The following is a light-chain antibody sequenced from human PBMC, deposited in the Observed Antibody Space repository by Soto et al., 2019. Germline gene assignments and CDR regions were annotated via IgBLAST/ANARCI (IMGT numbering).Light chain of an antibody. Sequence: SVLTQPASVSGSPGQSITISCTGSGSDIGAYNYVSWYQQHPGKAPKLLIHGVTRRPSGVSSRFSASKSAYTASLTISGLQAEDEATYFCSSSTTSYFYVFGPGTKVTVL. CDR3: SSSTTSYFYV. V-gene: IGLV2-14*01. J-gene: IGLJ1*01. CDR2: GVT. CDR1: GSDIGAYNY.